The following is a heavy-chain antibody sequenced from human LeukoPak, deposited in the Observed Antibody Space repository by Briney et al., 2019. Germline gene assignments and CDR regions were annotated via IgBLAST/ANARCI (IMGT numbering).Heavy chain of an antibody. V-gene: IGHV3-15*01. Sequence: GGSLRLSCAASGFTFSSYSMNWVRQAPGKGLERVGRIKSKTDGGTTDYAAPVKGRFIISRDDSKNTLYLQMNSLKTEDTAVYYCTTDLGSVLLWFGELHYGMDVWGKGTTVTVSS. CDR2: IKSKTDGGTT. CDR1: GFTFSSYS. D-gene: IGHD3-10*01. J-gene: IGHJ6*04. CDR3: TTDLGSVLLWFGELHYGMDV.